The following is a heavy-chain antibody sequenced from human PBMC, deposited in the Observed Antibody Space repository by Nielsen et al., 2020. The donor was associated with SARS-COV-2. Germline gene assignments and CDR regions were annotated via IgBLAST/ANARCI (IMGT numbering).Heavy chain of an antibody. CDR2: IKQDGSEK. D-gene: IGHD1-20*01. CDR3: ASSSNWNPGAFDI. J-gene: IGHJ3*02. Sequence: GSLKISCAASGFTFSSYWMSWVRQAPGKGLEWVANIKQDGSEKYYVDSVKGRFTISRDNAKNSLYLQMNSLRAEDTAVYYCASSSNWNPGAFDIWGQGTMVTVSS. V-gene: IGHV3-7*01. CDR1: GFTFSSYW.